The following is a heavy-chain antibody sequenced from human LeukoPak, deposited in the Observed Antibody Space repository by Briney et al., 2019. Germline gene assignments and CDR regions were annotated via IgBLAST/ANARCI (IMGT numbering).Heavy chain of an antibody. Sequence: GGSLRLSCAASGFTFSSYCMHWARQAPGKGLEWVAVISYDGSNKYYADSVKGRFTISRDNSKNTLYLQMNSLRAEDTAVYYCATSSWWYYFDYWGQGTLVTVSS. CDR3: ATSSWWYYFDY. CDR2: ISYDGSNK. D-gene: IGHD6-13*01. V-gene: IGHV3-30*03. CDR1: GFTFSSYC. J-gene: IGHJ4*02.